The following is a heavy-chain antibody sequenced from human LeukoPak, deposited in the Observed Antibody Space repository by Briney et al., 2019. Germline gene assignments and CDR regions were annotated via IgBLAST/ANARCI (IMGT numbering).Heavy chain of an antibody. CDR2: IYSGGTT. D-gene: IGHD6-13*01. CDR3: ARGALGAAGRLDY. Sequence: GGSLRLSCAASGFTVSGNYMNWVRQAPGKGLEWVSVIYSGGTTYYADSVKGRFTISVDNSKNTLYLQLNSLRVEDTAVYYCARGALGAAGRLDYWGQGTLVTVSS. J-gene: IGHJ4*02. V-gene: IGHV3-66*01. CDR1: GFTVSGNY.